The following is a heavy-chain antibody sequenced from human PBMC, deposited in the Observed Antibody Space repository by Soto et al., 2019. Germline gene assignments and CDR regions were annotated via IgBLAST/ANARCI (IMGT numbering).Heavy chain of an antibody. J-gene: IGHJ6*02. CDR3: ARGLINGEYYYYGLDV. Sequence: GGSLRLSCAASGFAFNNYAIHWVRQAPGKGLEWVSVISYDGSNEYYADSLKGRFTISRDNSKNTLYLQMNSLRTDDTAVYYCARGLINGEYYYYGLDVWGQGTTVTVSS. D-gene: IGHD2-8*01. CDR1: GFAFNNYA. CDR2: ISYDGSNE. V-gene: IGHV3-30-3*01.